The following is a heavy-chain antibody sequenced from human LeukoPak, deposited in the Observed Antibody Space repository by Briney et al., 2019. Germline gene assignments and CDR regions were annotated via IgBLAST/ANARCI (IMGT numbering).Heavy chain of an antibody. V-gene: IGHV3-23*01. J-gene: IGHJ4*02. CDR3: AILIAVAGPATFY. Sequence: PEGSLRLSCAASGFTFSSYAMSWVRPAPGKGLQWVSSISGSGDSTYYADSVKGRFTISRDNSNNTLYLQMNSLRAEDTAVYYCAILIAVAGPATFYWGQGTLVTVSS. CDR2: ISGSGDST. CDR1: GFTFSSYA. D-gene: IGHD6-19*01.